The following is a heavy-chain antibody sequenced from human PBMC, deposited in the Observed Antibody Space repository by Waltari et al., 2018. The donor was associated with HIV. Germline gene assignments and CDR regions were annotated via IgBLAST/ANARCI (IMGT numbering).Heavy chain of an antibody. J-gene: IGHJ6*02. D-gene: IGHD4-17*01. Sequence: EVQLVESGGVLVSPGGLLSFSCAAPGFTFDTYELNWVRQAPGKGLEWVSYISSSSSTIYYADSVKGRFTISRDNAKNSLYLQMNSLRAEDTAVYYCATRGDYGDYYGMDVWGQGTTVTVSS. V-gene: IGHV3-48*01. CDR1: GFTFDTYE. CDR2: ISSSSSTI. CDR3: ATRGDYGDYYGMDV.